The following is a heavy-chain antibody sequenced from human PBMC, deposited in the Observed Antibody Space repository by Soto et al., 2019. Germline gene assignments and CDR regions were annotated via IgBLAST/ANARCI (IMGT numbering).Heavy chain of an antibody. V-gene: IGHV3-30-3*01. CDR3: ARERAVAGGYYFDY. D-gene: IGHD6-19*01. CDR2: ISYDGSNK. J-gene: IGHJ4*02. Sequence: PGGSLRLSCAASGFTFSSYAMHWVRQAPGKGLEWVAVISYDGSNKYYADSVKGRFTISRDNPKHSRYLQMNSLRAEDTAVYYCARERAVAGGYYFDYGGQGTLVTV. CDR1: GFTFSSYA.